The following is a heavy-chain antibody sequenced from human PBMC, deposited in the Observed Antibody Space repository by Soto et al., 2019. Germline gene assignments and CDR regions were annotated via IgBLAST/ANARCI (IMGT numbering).Heavy chain of an antibody. CDR2: VSASGSIT. J-gene: IGHJ4*02. V-gene: IGHV3-23*01. Sequence: EVQVLESGGGLVQPGGSLRLSCVGSGFTFSSYDMSWVRQALGKGLEWVSGVSASGSITSYADSAKGRFTISRDNAKNDMYLQMNSLRAEDTAVYYCAKGDCSGGRCYRCFDFWGQGTLVTVSS. CDR3: AKGDCSGGRCYRCFDF. CDR1: GFTFSSYD. D-gene: IGHD2-15*01.